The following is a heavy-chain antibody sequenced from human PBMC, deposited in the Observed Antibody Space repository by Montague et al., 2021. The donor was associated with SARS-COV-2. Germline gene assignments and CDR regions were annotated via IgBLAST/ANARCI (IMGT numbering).Heavy chain of an antibody. CDR1: AGSISSGGYY. D-gene: IGHD3-22*01. CDR3: ARARTRITMIVVVIDAFDI. J-gene: IGHJ3*02. Sequence: TLSLTCTVSAGSISSGGYYWSWIRQPPGKGLEWIGYIYYSGSTYYNPSLKSRVTISVDTSKNQFSLKLSSVTAADTAVYYCARARTRITMIVVVIDAFDIWGQGTMVTVSS. V-gene: IGHV4-31*03. CDR2: IYYSGST.